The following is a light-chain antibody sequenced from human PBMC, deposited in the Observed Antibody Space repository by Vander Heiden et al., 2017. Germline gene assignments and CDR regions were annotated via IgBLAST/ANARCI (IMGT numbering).Light chain of an antibody. V-gene: IGKV3-20*01. Sequence: EIVLTQSPGTLSLSPGDRATLSCSASQSVTSNNLAWYQQKSGQAPRLLVWGASRRATGIPDRFSGGGSGTDFTLTISRLEPEDFAVYYCQQDGSSPRTFGQGTKVEVK. CDR3: QQDGSSPRT. CDR1: QSVTSNN. CDR2: GAS. J-gene: IGKJ1*01.